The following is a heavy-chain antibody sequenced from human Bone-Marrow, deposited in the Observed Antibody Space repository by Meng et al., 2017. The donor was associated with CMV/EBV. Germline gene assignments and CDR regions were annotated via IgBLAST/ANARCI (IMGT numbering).Heavy chain of an antibody. Sequence: GGSLRLSCAASGFTFSSYGMHWVRQAPGKGMEWVAFIRYDGSNKYYADSVKGRFTISRDNAKNSLYLQMNSLRAEDTAVYYCASHYYYYYGMDVWGQGTKVTVSS. V-gene: IGHV3-30*02. CDR3: ASHYYYYYGMDV. CDR1: GFTFSSYG. J-gene: IGHJ6*02. CDR2: IRYDGSNK.